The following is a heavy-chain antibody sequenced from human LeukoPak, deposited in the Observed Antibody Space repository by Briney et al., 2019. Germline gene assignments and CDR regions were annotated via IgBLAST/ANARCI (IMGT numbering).Heavy chain of an antibody. V-gene: IGHV1-69*13. CDR3: ARGHRSGYSYGYDY. Sequence: ASVKVSCKASGGTFSSYAISWVRQAPGQGLEWMGGIIPIFGTANYAQKFQGRVTITADESTSTAYMELRSLRSEDTAVYYCARGHRSGYSYGYDYWGQGTLVTVSS. J-gene: IGHJ4*02. CDR2: IIPIFGTA. CDR1: GGTFSSYA. D-gene: IGHD5-18*01.